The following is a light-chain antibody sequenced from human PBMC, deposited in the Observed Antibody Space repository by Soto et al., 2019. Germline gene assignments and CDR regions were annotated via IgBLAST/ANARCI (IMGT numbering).Light chain of an antibody. CDR3: QQSYSAPRT. J-gene: IGKJ1*01. V-gene: IGKV1-39*01. CDR1: QSISSL. CDR2: VAS. Sequence: DIQMTQSPSSLSASVGDRVTITCRASQSISSLLNWYQQKPGKAPKLLIHVASSLHSGVPSRFSGSGSGTDCTLTISSLQPEDFATYICQQSYSAPRTFGHGTKVEVK.